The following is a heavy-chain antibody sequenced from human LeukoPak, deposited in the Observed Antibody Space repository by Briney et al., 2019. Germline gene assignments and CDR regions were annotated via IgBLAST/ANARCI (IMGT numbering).Heavy chain of an antibody. CDR3: AKDDTYYYDSSGYGPGV. CDR1: GFTFSSYS. D-gene: IGHD3-22*01. V-gene: IGHV3-43*01. J-gene: IGHJ3*01. Sequence: GGSLRLSCAASGFTFSSYSMNWVRQAPGKGLEWVSLISWDGGSTYYADSVKGRFTISRDNSKNSLYLQMNSLRTEDTAVYYCAKDDTYYYDSSGYGPGVWGQGTMVTVSS. CDR2: ISWDGGST.